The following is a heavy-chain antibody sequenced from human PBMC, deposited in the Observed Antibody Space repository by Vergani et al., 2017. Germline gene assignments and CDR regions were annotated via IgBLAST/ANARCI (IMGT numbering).Heavy chain of an antibody. V-gene: IGHV3-9*01. CDR1: GFTFDDYA. J-gene: IGHJ4*02. CDR3: AKGPYDYVWGSYFHFDY. D-gene: IGHD3-16*01. CDR2: ISWNSGSI. Sequence: EVQLVESGGGLVQPGRSLRLSCAASGFTFDDYAMHWVRQAPGKGREWVSGISWNSGSIGYADSVKGRFTISRDNAKNSLYLQMNSLRAEDTALYYCAKGPYDYVWGSYFHFDYWGQGTLVTVSS.